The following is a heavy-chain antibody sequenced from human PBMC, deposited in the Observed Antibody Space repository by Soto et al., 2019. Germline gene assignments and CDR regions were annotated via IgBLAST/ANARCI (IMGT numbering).Heavy chain of an antibody. V-gene: IGHV3-30-3*01. J-gene: IGHJ4*02. CDR1: GFTFSSYA. D-gene: IGHD6-19*01. CDR3: AREGSGWYYFDY. Sequence: GGSLRLSCAASGFTFSSYAMHWVRQAPGKGLEWVAVISYDGSNKYYADSVKGRFTISRDNSKNTLYLQMNSLRAEDTAGYYCAREGSGWYYFDYWGQGTLVTVSS. CDR2: ISYDGSNK.